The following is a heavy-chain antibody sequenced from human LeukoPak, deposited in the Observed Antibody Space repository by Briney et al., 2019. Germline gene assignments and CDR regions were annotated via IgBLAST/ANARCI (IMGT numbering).Heavy chain of an antibody. CDR1: GGSISSSSYY. CDR3: ARVLIDVAAAINWFDP. V-gene: IGHV4-39*07. J-gene: IGHJ5*02. Sequence: SETLSLTCTVSGGSISSSSYYWGWIRQPPGKGLEWIGSIYYSGSTYYNPSLKSRVTISVDTSKNQFSLKLSSVTAADTAVYYCARVLIDVAAAINWFDPWGQGTLVTVSS. D-gene: IGHD6-13*01. CDR2: IYYSGST.